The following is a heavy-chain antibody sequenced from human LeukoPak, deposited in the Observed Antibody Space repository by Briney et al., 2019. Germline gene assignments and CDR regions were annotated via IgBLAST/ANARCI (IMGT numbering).Heavy chain of an antibody. CDR3: ASAPRDIVVVVAAHDAFDI. CDR1: DDSITMYY. Sequence: SETLSLTCSVSDDSITMYYWTWIRQPPGKGLEWIGSIYYSGSTYYNPSLKSRVTISVDTSKNQFSLKLSSVTAADTAVYYCASAPRDIVVVVAAHDAFDIWGQGTMVTVSS. CDR2: IYYSGST. D-gene: IGHD2-15*01. V-gene: IGHV4-38-2*02. J-gene: IGHJ3*02.